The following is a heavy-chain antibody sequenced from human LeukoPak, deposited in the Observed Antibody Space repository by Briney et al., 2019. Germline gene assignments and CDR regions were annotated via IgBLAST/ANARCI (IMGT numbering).Heavy chain of an antibody. Sequence: ASVKVSCKASGGTFSSYAISWVRQAPGQGLEWMGGIIPIFGTANYAQKFQGRVTITTDESTSTAYMELSSLRSEDTAVYYCARGGGNYRAVDYFDYWGQGTLVTVSS. J-gene: IGHJ4*02. V-gene: IGHV1-69*05. CDR2: IIPIFGTA. CDR1: GGTFSSYA. D-gene: IGHD4/OR15-4a*01. CDR3: ARGGGNYRAVDYFDY.